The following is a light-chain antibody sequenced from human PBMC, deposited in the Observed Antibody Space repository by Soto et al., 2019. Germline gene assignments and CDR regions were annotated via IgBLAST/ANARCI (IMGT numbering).Light chain of an antibody. CDR3: QQYGSSLWT. CDR1: QSVSSSY. V-gene: IGKV3-20*01. CDR2: GAS. J-gene: IGKJ1*01. Sequence: EIVLTQSPGTLSLSPGERATLSCRASQSVSSSYLAWYQQTPGQAPRLLIYGASSRATGIPDMFSGSGSGTDFTLTISRLEPEDFAVYYCQQYGSSLWTFGQGTKVEIK.